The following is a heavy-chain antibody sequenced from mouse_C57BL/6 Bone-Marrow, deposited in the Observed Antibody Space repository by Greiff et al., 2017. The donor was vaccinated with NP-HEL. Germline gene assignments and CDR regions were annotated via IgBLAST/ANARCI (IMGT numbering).Heavy chain of an antibody. Sequence: VQLKESGGGLVKPGGSLKLSCAASGFTFSSYAMSWVRQTPEKRLEWVATISDGGSYTYYPDNVKGRFTISRDNAKNNLYLQMSHLKSEDTAMYYCAGRSDYYYGTAWFAYWGQGTLVTVSA. V-gene: IGHV5-4*01. D-gene: IGHD1-1*01. CDR3: AGRSDYYYGTAWFAY. CDR1: GFTFSSYA. CDR2: ISDGGSYT. J-gene: IGHJ3*01.